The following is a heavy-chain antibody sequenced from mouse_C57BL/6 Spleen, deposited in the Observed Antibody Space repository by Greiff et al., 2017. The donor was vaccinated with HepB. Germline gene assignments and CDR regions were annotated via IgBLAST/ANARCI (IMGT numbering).Heavy chain of an antibody. D-gene: IGHD2-1*01. CDR3: AREDGNYVDYYAMDY. V-gene: IGHV1-7*01. CDR2: INPSGGYT. J-gene: IGHJ4*01. Sequence: QVQLKQSGAELAKPGASVKLSCKASGYTFTSYWMHWAKQRPGQGLEWIGYINPSGGYTKYNQKFKDKATLTADKSSSTAYMQLSSLTYEDSAVYYCAREDGNYVDYYAMDYWGQGTSVTVSS. CDR1: GYTFTSYW.